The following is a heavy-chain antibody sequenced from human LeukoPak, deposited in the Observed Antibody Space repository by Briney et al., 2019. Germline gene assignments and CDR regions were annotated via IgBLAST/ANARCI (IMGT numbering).Heavy chain of an antibody. CDR1: GYTFTGYY. V-gene: IGHV1-18*04. CDR3: ARAVRGVIYYYYYYMDV. J-gene: IGHJ6*03. Sequence: GASVKVSCKASGYTFTGYYIHWVRQAPGQGLEWMGWISAYNGNTNYAQKLQGRVTMTTDTSTSTAYMELRSLRSDDTAVYYCARAVRGVIYYYYYYMDVWGKGTTVTISS. D-gene: IGHD3-10*01. CDR2: ISAYNGNT.